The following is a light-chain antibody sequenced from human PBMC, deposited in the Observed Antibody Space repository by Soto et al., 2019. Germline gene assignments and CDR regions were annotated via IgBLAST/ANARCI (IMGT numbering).Light chain of an antibody. CDR2: EVS. V-gene: IGLV2-8*01. CDR1: SSDVGGYNY. Sequence: QSVLTQPPSASGCPGQSVTISCTGTSSDVGGYNYVSWYQQHPGKAPKLMIYEVSKRPSGVPDRFSGSKSGNTASLTVSGLQAEDEADYYCSSYAGSNSFVFGTGTKVTVL. CDR3: SSYAGSNSFV. J-gene: IGLJ1*01.